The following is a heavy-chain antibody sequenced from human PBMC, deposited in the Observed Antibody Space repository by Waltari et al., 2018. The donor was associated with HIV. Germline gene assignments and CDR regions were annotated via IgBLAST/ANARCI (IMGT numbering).Heavy chain of an antibody. CDR2: IKSKRDGGAT. Sequence: EVRVVESGGGLVKPGGSLRVSCASFQLPFEDVWMTWVRQAPGRGLEWVGRIKSKRDGGATDYAASVKGRFVISRDDSQNTLYLQMSGLRTEDTAIYYCTTGGYPTEAFDVWGQGTMVTVSP. CDR3: TTGGYPTEAFDV. V-gene: IGHV3-15*01. CDR1: QLPFEDVW. D-gene: IGHD5-12*01. J-gene: IGHJ3*01.